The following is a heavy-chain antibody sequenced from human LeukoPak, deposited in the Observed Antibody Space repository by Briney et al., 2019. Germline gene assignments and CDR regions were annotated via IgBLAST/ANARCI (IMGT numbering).Heavy chain of an antibody. V-gene: IGHV1-69*05. CDR1: GGTFSSYA. CDR3: ARFGSPEEYYHGSGSPYYYYMDV. CDR2: IIPIFGTA. D-gene: IGHD3-10*01. J-gene: IGHJ6*03. Sequence: SVKVSCKASGGTFSSYAISWVRQAPGQGLEWMGGIIPIFGTANYAQKFQGRVTITTDESTSTAYMELSSLRSEDTAVYYCARFGSPEEYYHGSGSPYYYYMDVWGKGTTVTVSS.